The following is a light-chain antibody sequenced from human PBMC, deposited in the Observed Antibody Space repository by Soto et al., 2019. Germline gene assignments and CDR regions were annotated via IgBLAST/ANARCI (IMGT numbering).Light chain of an antibody. Sequence: EIVMTQSPATLCVSAGERVPLSCRASQSVSSNYLAWYQQKNGQAPRILIYGASSRDTGIPDRFSGSGSGTDFTLTISRLEPEDFEVYYCQQYGSSRWTFGQGTKVDIK. V-gene: IGKV3-20*01. J-gene: IGKJ1*01. CDR3: QQYGSSRWT. CDR1: QSVSSNY. CDR2: GAS.